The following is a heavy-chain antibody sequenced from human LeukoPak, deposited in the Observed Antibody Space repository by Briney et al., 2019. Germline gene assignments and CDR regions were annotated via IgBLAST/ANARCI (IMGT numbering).Heavy chain of an antibody. V-gene: IGHV3-23*01. J-gene: IGHJ6*01. D-gene: IGHD6-13*01. CDR3: AKCTSGWYGDGMDV. CDR2: ISGSGGST. Sequence: GGSLRLSCAASRFTFSNYAMSWVRQAPGKGLEWVSGISGSGGSTYYGDSVKGRFTISRDNSKNTLYLQMNSLRAEDTAVYYCAKCTSGWYGDGMDVWGQGTTVTVCS. CDR1: RFTFSNYA.